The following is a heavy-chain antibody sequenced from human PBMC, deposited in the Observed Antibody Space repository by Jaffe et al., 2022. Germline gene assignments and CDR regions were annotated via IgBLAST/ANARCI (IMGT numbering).Heavy chain of an antibody. Sequence: QVQLQESGPGLVKPSETLSLTCTVSGGSISSYYWSWIRQPPGKGLEWIGYIYYSGSTNYNPSLKSRVTISVDTSKNQFSLKLSSVTAADTAVYYCAREGPYYDSSGYYYLLDYWGQGTLVTVSS. J-gene: IGHJ4*02. D-gene: IGHD3-22*01. CDR3: AREGPYYDSSGYYYLLDY. CDR2: IYYSGST. V-gene: IGHV4-59*01. CDR1: GGSISSYY.